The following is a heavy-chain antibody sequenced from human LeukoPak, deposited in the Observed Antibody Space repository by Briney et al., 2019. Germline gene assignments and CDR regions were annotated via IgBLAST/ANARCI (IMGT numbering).Heavy chain of an antibody. CDR3: VSLLPYYYDSSGSDY. V-gene: IGHV4-59*08. CDR2: VYNNRTS. D-gene: IGHD3-22*01. Sequence: PSETLSLTCTVSGGSISTHFWTWIRQPPMKALEWIAYVYNNRTSNSNPSLKSRVSVSADTSKNQISLRLNSVTAADTAVYYCVSLLPYYYDSSGSDYWGQGTLVTVSS. J-gene: IGHJ4*02. CDR1: GGSISTHF.